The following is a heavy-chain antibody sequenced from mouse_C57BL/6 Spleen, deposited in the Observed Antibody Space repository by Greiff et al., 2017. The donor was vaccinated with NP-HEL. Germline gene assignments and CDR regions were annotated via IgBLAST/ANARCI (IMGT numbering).Heavy chain of an antibody. CDR3: ARGTYYYGTFDY. Sequence: VQLQQSGPELVKPGASVKMSCKASGYTFTDYNMHWVKQSHGKSLEWIGYINPNNGGTSYNQKFKGKATLTVNKSSSTAYMELRSLTSEDSAVYYCARGTYYYGTFDYWGQGTTLTVSS. V-gene: IGHV1-22*01. CDR1: GYTFTDYN. J-gene: IGHJ2*01. CDR2: INPNNGGT. D-gene: IGHD1-1*01.